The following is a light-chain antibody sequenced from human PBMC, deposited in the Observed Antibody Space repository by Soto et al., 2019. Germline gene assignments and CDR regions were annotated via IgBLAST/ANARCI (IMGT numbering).Light chain of an antibody. J-gene: IGKJ5*01. Sequence: EIVLTQSPGTLSLSPGERATLSCRASQSFSSSYLAWYQQNPGQAPRLLIYGASSRATGIPDRFSGSGSGTDFTLTISRLEPEDFAVYYCQQYGTSITFDQGTRLEI. CDR2: GAS. CDR1: QSFSSSY. V-gene: IGKV3-20*01. CDR3: QQYGTSIT.